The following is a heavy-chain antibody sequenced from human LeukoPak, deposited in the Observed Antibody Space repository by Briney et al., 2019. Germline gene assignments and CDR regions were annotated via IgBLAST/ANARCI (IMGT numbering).Heavy chain of an antibody. V-gene: IGHV3-48*03. D-gene: IGHD1-1*01. CDR2: ISSSGTTI. CDR3: ASGRPFDY. Sequence: PGGSLGLSCAASGFTFSTYEMNWVRQAPGKGLEWVSHISSSGTTIYYADSVKGRFTISRDNAKNSLYLQMNSLRAEDTAVYYCASGRPFDYWGLGTLVTVSS. CDR1: GFTFSTYE. J-gene: IGHJ4*02.